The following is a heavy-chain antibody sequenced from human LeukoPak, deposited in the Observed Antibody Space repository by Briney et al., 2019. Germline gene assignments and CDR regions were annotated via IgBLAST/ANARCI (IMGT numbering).Heavy chain of an antibody. J-gene: IGHJ4*02. Sequence: GGSLRLSCAASGFTFDEYAMHWVRQAPGKGLEWVSGISWNSGSIGYADSVKGRFTISRDNAKNSLYLQMNSLRAEDMALYYCAKDMGKYCSSTSCYEGFDYWGQGTLVTVSS. CDR3: AKDMGKYCSSTSCYEGFDY. CDR2: ISWNSGSI. D-gene: IGHD2-2*01. CDR1: GFTFDEYA. V-gene: IGHV3-9*03.